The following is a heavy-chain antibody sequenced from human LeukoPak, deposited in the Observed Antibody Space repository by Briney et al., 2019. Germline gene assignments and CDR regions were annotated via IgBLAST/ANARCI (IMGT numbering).Heavy chain of an antibody. D-gene: IGHD3-16*01. CDR1: GFTFSSYG. CDR3: ARMPGEIEN. Sequence: GGSLRLSCAASGFTFSSYGMHWVRQAPGKGLEWVSAISGSGGSTYYADSVKGRFTISRDNSKNTLYLQMNSLRAEDTAVYYCARMPGEIENWGQGTLVTVSS. CDR2: ISGSGGST. V-gene: IGHV3-23*01. J-gene: IGHJ4*02.